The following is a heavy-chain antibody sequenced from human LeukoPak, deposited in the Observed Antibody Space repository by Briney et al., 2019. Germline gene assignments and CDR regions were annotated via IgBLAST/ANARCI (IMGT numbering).Heavy chain of an antibody. D-gene: IGHD3-3*01. Sequence: ASVKVSCKASGYTSTSYAMNWVRQAPGQGLEWMGWINTNTGNPTYAQGFTGRFVFSLDTSVSTAYLQISSLKAEDTAVYYCARVNYDFWSGYSMYYFDYWGQGTLVTVSS. CDR1: GYTSTSYA. CDR3: ARVNYDFWSGYSMYYFDY. J-gene: IGHJ4*02. CDR2: INTNTGNP. V-gene: IGHV7-4-1*02.